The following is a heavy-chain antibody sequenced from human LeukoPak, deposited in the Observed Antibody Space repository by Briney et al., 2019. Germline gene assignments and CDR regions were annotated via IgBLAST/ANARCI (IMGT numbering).Heavy chain of an antibody. CDR2: IYYSGST. J-gene: IGHJ5*02. Sequence: SETLSLTCTVSGGSISSSSYYWGWIRQPPGKGLEWIGSIYYSGSTYYNPSLKSRVTISVDTSKNQFSLKLSSVTAADTAVYYCARHLLVPRRSKYNWFDPWGQGTLVTVSS. CDR1: GGSISSSSYY. D-gene: IGHD2-8*01. CDR3: ARHLLVPRRSKYNWFDP. V-gene: IGHV4-39*01.